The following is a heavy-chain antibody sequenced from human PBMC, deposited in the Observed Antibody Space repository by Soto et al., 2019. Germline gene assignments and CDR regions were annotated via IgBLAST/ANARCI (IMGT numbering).Heavy chain of an antibody. D-gene: IGHD5-12*01. J-gene: IGHJ6*02. CDR1: GITFSSYA. Sequence: RGSLRLSCAAYGITFSSYAMSWVRMAPGKGLEWVSAISGSGGSTYYADSVKGRFTISRDNSKNTLYLQMNSLRAEDTAVYYCAKEGGYDAYYYGMDVWGQGTTVTVSS. CDR3: AKEGGYDAYYYGMDV. CDR2: ISGSGGST. V-gene: IGHV3-23*01.